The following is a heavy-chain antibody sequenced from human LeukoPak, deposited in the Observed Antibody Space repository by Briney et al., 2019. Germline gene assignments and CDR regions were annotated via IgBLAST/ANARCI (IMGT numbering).Heavy chain of an antibody. CDR3: ARDKHYYDSSNYV. J-gene: IGHJ4*02. CDR1: GFTFNDYG. D-gene: IGHD3-22*01. Sequence: PGGSLRLSCAASGFTFNDYGMSWVRQGPGKGLEWVSGINWNGGTTGYADSVRGRFTISRDNAKNSLYLQMNSLRAEDTALYYCARDKHYYDSSNYVGGQGPLVPVSS. V-gene: IGHV3-20*04. CDR2: INWNGGTT.